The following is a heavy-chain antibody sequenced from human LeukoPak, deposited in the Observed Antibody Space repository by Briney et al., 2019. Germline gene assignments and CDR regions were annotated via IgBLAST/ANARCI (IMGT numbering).Heavy chain of an antibody. Sequence: GGSLRLSCAASGFTFSSYGMHWVRQAPGKGLEWVAVISYEGSDKYYADSVTGRFTISRDNSKNTLYLQMNSLRAEDTAVYYCAKDPYSGSDYYFDYWGQGTLVTVSS. CDR2: ISYEGSDK. V-gene: IGHV3-30*18. J-gene: IGHJ4*02. CDR3: AKDPYSGSDYYFDY. D-gene: IGHD1-26*01. CDR1: GFTFSSYG.